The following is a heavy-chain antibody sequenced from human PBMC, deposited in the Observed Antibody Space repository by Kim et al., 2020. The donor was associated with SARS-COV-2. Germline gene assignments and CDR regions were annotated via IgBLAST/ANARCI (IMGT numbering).Heavy chain of an antibody. CDR3: ASGVDCGGDCELYYYGMDV. Sequence: SVKVSCKASGGTFSSYAISWVRQAPGQGLEWMGGIIPIFGTANYAQKFQGRVTITADESTSTAYMELSSLRSEDTAVYYCASGVDCGGDCELYYYGMDVWGQGTTVTVSS. D-gene: IGHD2-21*02. J-gene: IGHJ6*02. CDR1: GGTFSSYA. CDR2: IIPIFGTA. V-gene: IGHV1-69*13.